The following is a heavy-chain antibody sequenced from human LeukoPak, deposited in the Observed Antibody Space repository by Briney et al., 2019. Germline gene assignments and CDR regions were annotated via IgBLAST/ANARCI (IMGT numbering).Heavy chain of an antibody. CDR3: ARGFPPRRNYDSSGYYSYYFDY. CDR1: GYTFTSYG. CDR2: ISAYNGHT. Sequence: ASVKVSCKASGYTFTSYGLTWVRQAPGQGLEWMGWISAYNGHTKYPQKLQGRVTMTTDTATSTAYMELRSLRSDDTAVYYCARGFPPRRNYDSSGYYSYYFDYWGQGTLVTVSS. V-gene: IGHV1-18*01. D-gene: IGHD3-22*01. J-gene: IGHJ4*02.